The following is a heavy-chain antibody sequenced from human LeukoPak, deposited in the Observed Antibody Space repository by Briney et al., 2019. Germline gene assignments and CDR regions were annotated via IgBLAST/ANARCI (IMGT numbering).Heavy chain of an antibody. V-gene: IGHV3-23*01. D-gene: IGHD3-22*01. Sequence: PGRSLRLSCAASGFTFSSYAMSWVRQAPGKGLEWVSAISGSGGSTYYADSVKGWFTISRDNSKNTLYLQMNSLRAEDTAVYYCAKSRSYYYDSSGFSDYWGQGTLVTVSS. CDR3: AKSRSYYYDSSGFSDY. J-gene: IGHJ4*02. CDR1: GFTFSSYA. CDR2: ISGSGGST.